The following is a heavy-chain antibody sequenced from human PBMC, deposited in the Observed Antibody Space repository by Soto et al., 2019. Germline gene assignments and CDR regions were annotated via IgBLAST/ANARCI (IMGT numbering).Heavy chain of an antibody. J-gene: IGHJ4*02. CDR3: AKVSQKTYYSSSWYRYYFDY. CDR2: ISGSGGST. CDR1: GFTFSSYA. Sequence: GGPLRLSCAASGFTFSSYAMSWVRQAPGKGLEWVSAISGSGGSTYYADSVKGRFTISRDNSKNTLYLQMNSLRAEDTAVYYCAKVSQKTYYSSSWYRYYFDYWGQGT. D-gene: IGHD6-13*01. V-gene: IGHV3-23*01.